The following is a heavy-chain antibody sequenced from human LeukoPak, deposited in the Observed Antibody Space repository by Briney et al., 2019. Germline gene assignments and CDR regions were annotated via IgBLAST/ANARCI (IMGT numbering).Heavy chain of an antibody. CDR3: ARSYSNYVHWYFDL. CDR2: ISYDGSNK. V-gene: IGHV3-30-3*01. Sequence: GRSLRLSCAASGFTFSSYAMHWVRQAPGKGLEWVAVISYDGSNKYYADSVKGRFTISRDNSKNTLYLQMNSLRAEDTAVYYCARSYSNYVHWYFDLWGRGALVTVSS. J-gene: IGHJ2*01. D-gene: IGHD4-11*01. CDR1: GFTFSSYA.